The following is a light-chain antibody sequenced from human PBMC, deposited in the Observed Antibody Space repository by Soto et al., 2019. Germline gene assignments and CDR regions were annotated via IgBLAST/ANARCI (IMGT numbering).Light chain of an antibody. J-gene: IGKJ1*01. CDR1: QTIDNW. CDR3: QQYYTNSQAS. V-gene: IGKV1-5*03. CDR2: KAS. Sequence: DIQMTQSPSTLSGSVGDRVTITCRASQTIDNWLAWYQQELGKAPKLLIYKASSLETGVPSRFSGSGSGTEFSLTISNLEPDDFATYHCQQYYTNSQASFGQGTKV.